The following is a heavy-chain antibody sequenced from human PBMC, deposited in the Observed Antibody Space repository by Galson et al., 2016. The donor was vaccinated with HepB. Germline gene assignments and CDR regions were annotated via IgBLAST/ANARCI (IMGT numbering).Heavy chain of an antibody. V-gene: IGHV3-23*01. CDR1: GFTFRDYA. CDR3: VRSNFADH. J-gene: IGHJ4*02. D-gene: IGHD4-11*01. Sequence: SLRLSCAASGFTFRDYAMNWVRQAPGKGLQWVSTISGSGDNTYYGDSVKGRFAVSRDNSKNTLSLQLSSLGAEDKAVYYCVRSNFADHWGQGVLVTVTS. CDR2: ISGSGDNT.